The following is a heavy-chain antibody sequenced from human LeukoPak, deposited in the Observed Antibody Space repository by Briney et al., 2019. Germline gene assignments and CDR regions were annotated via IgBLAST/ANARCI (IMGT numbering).Heavy chain of an antibody. CDR1: GYTFTSYG. D-gene: IGHD3-10*01. J-gene: IGHJ4*02. CDR2: ISAYNGNT. Sequence: ASVKVSCKASGYTFTSYGISWVRQAPGQGLEWMGWISAYNGNTNYAQKLQGRVTMTTDTSTSTAYMELRSLRSDDTAVYYCVRDPYYYGSGSFPFDYWGQGTLVTVSS. CDR3: VRDPYYYGSGSFPFDY. V-gene: IGHV1-18*01.